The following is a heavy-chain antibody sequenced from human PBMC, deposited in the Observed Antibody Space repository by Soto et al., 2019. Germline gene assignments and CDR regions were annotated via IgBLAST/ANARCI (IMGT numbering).Heavy chain of an antibody. V-gene: IGHV6-1*01. CDR1: GDSVSNNGAT. CDR2: AYYRSRWIY. J-gene: IGHJ3*02. Sequence: SQTLSLTCAISGDSVSNNGATWNWIRQSPSRGLEWLGRAYYRSRWIYDYAMSVKSRISINPDTSKNQFSLKLSSVTAADTAVYYCARDPGVVAYFDIWGQGTMVTVSS. D-gene: IGHD3-3*01. CDR3: ARDPGVVAYFDI.